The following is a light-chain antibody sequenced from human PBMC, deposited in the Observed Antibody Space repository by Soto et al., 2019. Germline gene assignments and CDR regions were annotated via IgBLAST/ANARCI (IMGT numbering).Light chain of an antibody. CDR1: QSVSSSY. CDR2: CAS. V-gene: IGKV3-20*01. J-gene: IGKJ4*01. CDR3: QQYCSSPPLT. Sequence: EIVLTQSPGTLSLSPGERTTLYCRASQSVSSSYLACYQQKPCQAPMLLIYCASSRVTGIPDRFSGSGSWTDFTLTTRGLEPEDCAVYYCQQYCSSPPLTFGGGTKVEIK.